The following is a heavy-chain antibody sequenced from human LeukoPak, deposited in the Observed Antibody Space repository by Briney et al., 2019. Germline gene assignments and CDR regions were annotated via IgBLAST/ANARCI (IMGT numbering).Heavy chain of an antibody. CDR3: ARRYCSSTSCPIDY. V-gene: IGHV4-30-2*01. J-gene: IGHJ4*02. CDR1: GGSISSGGYS. CDR2: IYHSGST. D-gene: IGHD2-2*01. Sequence: TLSLTCAVSGGSISSGGYSWGWIRQPPGKGLEWIGYIYHSGSTYYNPSLKSRVTISVDRSKNQFSLKLSSVTAADTAVYYCARRYCSSTSCPIDYWGQGTLVTVSS.